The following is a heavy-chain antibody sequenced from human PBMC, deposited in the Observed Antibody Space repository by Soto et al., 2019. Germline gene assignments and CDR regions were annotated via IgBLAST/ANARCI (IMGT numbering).Heavy chain of an antibody. Sequence: SETLSLTCTVSGGSISRYYWSWIRQAPGRGLEWIGNIFSSGITNYNPSLKSRVAISVDTSKNQVSLKLNAVTTADTAVYYCAREYYDFWSVTYSYYGLDVWGQGTTVTVSS. V-gene: IGHV4-59*01. J-gene: IGHJ6*02. D-gene: IGHD3-3*01. CDR3: AREYYDFWSVTYSYYGLDV. CDR2: IFSSGIT. CDR1: GGSISRYY.